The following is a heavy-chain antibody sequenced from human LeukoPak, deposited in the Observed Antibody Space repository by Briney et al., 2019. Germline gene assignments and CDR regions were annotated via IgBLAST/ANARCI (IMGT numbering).Heavy chain of an antibody. Sequence: SETLSLTCTVSGGSISTSALYWGWIRRPPGTGLEWIGSIFYSGSTYYNPSLKSRVTISVDTSKNQFSLKLSSVTAADTAVYYCARLPPFDSKGGYHFDYWGQGTLVTVSS. J-gene: IGHJ4*02. CDR2: IFYSGST. CDR3: ARLPPFDSKGGYHFDY. V-gene: IGHV4-39*07. D-gene: IGHD3-22*01. CDR1: GGSISTSALY.